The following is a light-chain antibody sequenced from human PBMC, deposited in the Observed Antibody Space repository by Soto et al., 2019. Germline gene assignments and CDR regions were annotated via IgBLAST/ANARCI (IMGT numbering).Light chain of an antibody. CDR1: SSNIGAGFD. CDR3: HSYDSSLGGPVI. J-gene: IGLJ2*01. V-gene: IGLV1-40*01. Sequence: QSALTQPPSVSGAPGQRVTISCTGSSSNIGAGFDVHWYQQLPGTAPKLLISGSINRPSGVPDRFSGSKSGTSASLAITGLQAEDEADYYCHSYDSSLGGPVIFGGGTK. CDR2: GSI.